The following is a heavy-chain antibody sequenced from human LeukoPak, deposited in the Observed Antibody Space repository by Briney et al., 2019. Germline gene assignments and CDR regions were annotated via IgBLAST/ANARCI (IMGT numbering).Heavy chain of an antibody. CDR1: GYTFTSYG. V-gene: IGHV1-18*01. J-gene: IGHJ5*02. CDR3: ARVSVRCSSTSCYLASWFDP. D-gene: IGHD2-2*01. CDR2: ISAYNGNT. Sequence: GASVKVSCKASGYTFTSYGISWVRQAPGQGLEWMGWISAYNGNTNYAQKLQGRVTMTTDTSTSTAYMELRSLRSDDTAVHYCARVSVRCSSTSCYLASWFDPWGQGTLVTVSS.